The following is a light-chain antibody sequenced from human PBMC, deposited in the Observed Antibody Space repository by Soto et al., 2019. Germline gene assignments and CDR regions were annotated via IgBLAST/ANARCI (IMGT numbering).Light chain of an antibody. CDR2: GAT. Sequence: EIVMTQSPATLSVSPGERATLSCRSSQSVSSNLLAWYQQKPGQAPRLLIYGATNRATGIPDRFSGSGSGTDFTLTISRLEPEDFAVYYCQQYGSSPRTFGQGTKVDI. CDR1: QSVSSNL. CDR3: QQYGSSPRT. J-gene: IGKJ1*01. V-gene: IGKV3-20*01.